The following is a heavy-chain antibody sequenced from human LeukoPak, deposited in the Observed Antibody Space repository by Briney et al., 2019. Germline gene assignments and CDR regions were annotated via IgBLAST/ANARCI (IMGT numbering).Heavy chain of an antibody. J-gene: IGHJ6*03. CDR1: GGTFSSYA. D-gene: IGHD2-15*01. V-gene: IGHV1-69*13. CDR2: IIPIFGTA. CDR3: ARLSRRCSGGSCYSPYYYYMDV. Sequence: SVKVSCKASGGTFSSYAISWVRQAPGQGLEWMGGIIPIFGTANYAQKFQGSVTITADESTSTAYMELSSLRSEDTAVYYCARLSRRCSGGSCYSPYYYYMDVWGKGTTVTISS.